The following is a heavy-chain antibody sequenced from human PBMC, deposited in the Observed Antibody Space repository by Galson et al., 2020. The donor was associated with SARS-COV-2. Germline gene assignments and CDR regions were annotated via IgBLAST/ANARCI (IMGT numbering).Heavy chain of an antibody. V-gene: IGHV3-74*01. J-gene: IGHJ4*02. CDR2: TNEDGTII. Sequence: GGSLRLSCAASGFTFSNFWMHWVRQVLGKGLVWVSRTNEDGTIINYADSVKGRFTISRDNAKNTLYLQMNSLGAEDTAVYYCATDLSGRYDFWGQGTLVTVSS. CDR1: GFTFSNFW. CDR3: ATDLSGRYDF. D-gene: IGHD1-26*01.